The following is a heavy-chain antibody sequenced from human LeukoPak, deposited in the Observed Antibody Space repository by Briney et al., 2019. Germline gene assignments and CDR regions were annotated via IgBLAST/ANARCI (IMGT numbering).Heavy chain of an antibody. D-gene: IGHD3-22*01. CDR3: AKWPTYYYDSSGYFDY. CDR1: GFTFSSYS. J-gene: IGHJ4*02. V-gene: IGHV3-23*01. CDR2: ISGSGGST. Sequence: GGSLRLSCAASGFTFSSYSMNWVRQAPGKGLEWVSAISGSGGSTYYADSVKGRFTISRDNSKNTLYLQMNSLRAEDTAVYYCAKWPTYYYDSSGYFDYWGQGTLVTVSS.